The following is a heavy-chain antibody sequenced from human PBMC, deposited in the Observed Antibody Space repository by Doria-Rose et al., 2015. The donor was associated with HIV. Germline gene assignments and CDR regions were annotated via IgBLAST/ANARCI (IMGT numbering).Heavy chain of an antibody. CDR2: ISSSSEYI. Sequence: AASGFTYIRYSMHCVIQAPGTGLEWVSSISSSSEYIYYVDSVQGRFTISRDNAKNSVYLQMNSLRTEDTAVYYCARDHYDSGGYYSDWGQGTLVTVSS. CDR1: GFTYIRYS. J-gene: IGHJ4*02. V-gene: IGHV3-21*03. D-gene: IGHD3-22*01. CDR3: ARDHYDSGGYYSD.